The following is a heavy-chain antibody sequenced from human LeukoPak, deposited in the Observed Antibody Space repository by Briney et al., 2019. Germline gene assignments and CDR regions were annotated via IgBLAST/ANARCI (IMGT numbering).Heavy chain of an antibody. CDR2: IIPIFGTA. CDR3: ARDLGATRTFDY. D-gene: IGHD1-26*01. V-gene: IGHV1-69*13. Sequence: SVKVSCKAPGGTFSSYAISWVRQAPGQGLEWMGGIIPIFGTANYAQKFQGRVTITADESTSTAYMELSSLRSEDTAVYYCARDLGATRTFDYWGQGTLVTVSS. J-gene: IGHJ4*02. CDR1: GGTFSSYA.